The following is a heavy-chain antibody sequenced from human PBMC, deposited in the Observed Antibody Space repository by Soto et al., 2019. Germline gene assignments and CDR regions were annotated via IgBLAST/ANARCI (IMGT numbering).Heavy chain of an antibody. V-gene: IGHV4-59*01. CDR1: GGSIGSYY. D-gene: IGHD6-13*01. J-gene: IGHJ6*02. CDR2: VYYSDGT. Sequence: PPETLSLTCTGSGGSIGSYYWSWIRQPPGRGLEWIGCVYYSDGTNYNPSLKSRVTMSMDKSNNQFSLRLSSVTAADTAVYYCARTESSSWSFFYYGMDVWGQGTTVT. CDR3: ARTESSSWSFFYYGMDV.